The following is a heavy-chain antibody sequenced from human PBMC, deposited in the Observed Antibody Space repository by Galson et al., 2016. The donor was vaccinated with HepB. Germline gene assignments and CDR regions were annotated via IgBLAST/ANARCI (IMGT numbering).Heavy chain of an antibody. D-gene: IGHD1-26*01. Sequence: SLRLSCAASGFTFDDHAIHWVRQVPGKGLEWVAGISWNRGDIGYADSVQGRFTISRDNVKRSLYLQMSSLRIEDTALYHCVKSTGSYRGSFDFWGQGTPVTVS. V-gene: IGHV3-9*01. CDR3: VKSTGSYRGSFDF. CDR1: GFTFDDHA. CDR2: ISWNRGDI. J-gene: IGHJ4*02.